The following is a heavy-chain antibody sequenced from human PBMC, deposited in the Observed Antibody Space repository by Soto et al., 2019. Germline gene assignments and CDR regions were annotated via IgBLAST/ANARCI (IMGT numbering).Heavy chain of an antibody. J-gene: IGHJ5*01. V-gene: IGHV5-10-1*01. CDR1: VWNVSRYW. CDR3: ARVHKTWSAS. Sequence: SGEGCVWNVSRYWRSSVRQMPGKGLEWLGMIDPGDSDTNYSPSFEGHVTISTDNSITTAYLHWSSLRASDTALYFGARVHKTWSASWAQGTMVPVSS. CDR2: IDPGDSDT.